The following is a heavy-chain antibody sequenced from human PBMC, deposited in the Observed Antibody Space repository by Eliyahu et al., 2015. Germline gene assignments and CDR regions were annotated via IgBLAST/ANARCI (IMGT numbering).Heavy chain of an antibody. Sequence: QVQLVESGGGLVKPGGSLRLSXAASGFTFNYXYMGXIRPAPGKGLEWXAYITNTGTTTNYAASVTGRFTISRDNAKNSLSLQMTSLTPDDTGVYFCARDRLPYYDHQSHNYYYIAVWGKGTTVAVSS. D-gene: IGHD3-3*01. CDR2: ITNTGTTT. J-gene: IGHJ6*03. V-gene: IGHV3-11*04. CDR3: ARDRLPYYDHQSHNYYYIAV. CDR1: GFTFNYXY.